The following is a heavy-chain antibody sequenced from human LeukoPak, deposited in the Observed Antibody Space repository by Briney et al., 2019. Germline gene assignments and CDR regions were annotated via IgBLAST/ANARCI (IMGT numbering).Heavy chain of an antibody. CDR1: GYTFTGYY. J-gene: IGHJ6*03. V-gene: IGHV1-2*02. CDR3: ARGVTPLYYYYMDV. D-gene: IGHD3-10*01. CDR2: INPNSGGT. Sequence: ASVKVSCKASGYTFTGYYIHWVRQAPGQGLEWMGWINPNSGGTNYAQRFQGRVTMTRDTSISTAYMELSRLRSDDTAVYYCARGVTPLYYYYMDVWGKGTTVTISS.